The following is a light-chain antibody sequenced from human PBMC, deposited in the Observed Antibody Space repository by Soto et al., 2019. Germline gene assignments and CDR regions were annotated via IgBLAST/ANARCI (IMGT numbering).Light chain of an antibody. V-gene: IGKV3-15*01. CDR3: QQYNNWPKM. J-gene: IGKJ1*01. Sequence: IMMTQSPATLSVSPGERATLSCRASQSVKSKLAWYQHKPGQAPRVLIYGASTRATVVPSRFSGSGSGTEFTLTISSLQSEDFGIYYCQQYNNWPKMFGQGNTVEIK. CDR1: QSVKSK. CDR2: GAS.